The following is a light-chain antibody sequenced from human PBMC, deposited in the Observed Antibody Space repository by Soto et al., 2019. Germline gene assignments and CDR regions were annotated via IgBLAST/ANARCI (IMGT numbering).Light chain of an antibody. CDR2: DAS. Sequence: EILLTQSPATLSLSPGERATLSCRASQSVSSYLASYQQKTGQAPRLLIYDASNRATGIPARFSGSGSGTDFTLTISSLEPEDFAVYYCQQRSIWPPDTFGQGTKLEIK. J-gene: IGKJ2*01. CDR3: QQRSIWPPDT. CDR1: QSVSSY. V-gene: IGKV3-11*01.